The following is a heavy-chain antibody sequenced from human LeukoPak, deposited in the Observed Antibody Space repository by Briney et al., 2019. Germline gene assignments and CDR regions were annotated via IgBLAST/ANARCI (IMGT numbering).Heavy chain of an antibody. J-gene: IGHJ3*01. V-gene: IGHV3-53*01. CDR1: GFTFSSYW. CDR2: IYSGGST. Sequence: GGSLRLSCVASGFTFSSYWMHWVRQTPGKGLEWISVIYSGGSTFYADSVKGRFTISRDNSKNTLYVQMNSLRAEDTAVYYRARDPNGDYIGAFDFWGQGTLVTVSS. D-gene: IGHD2-21*02. CDR3: ARDPNGDYIGAFDF.